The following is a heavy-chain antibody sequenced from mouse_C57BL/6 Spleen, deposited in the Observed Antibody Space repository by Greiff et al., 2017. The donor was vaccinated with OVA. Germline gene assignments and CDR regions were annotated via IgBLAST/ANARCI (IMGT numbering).Heavy chain of an antibody. V-gene: IGHV1-39*01. CDR3: ATYGSPLAY. Sequence: EVHLVESGPELVKPGASVKISCKASGYSFTDYNMNWVKQSNGKSLEWIGVINPNYGTNSYNQKFTGKATLTVDQSSSAAYMQLNSLTSEDSADYYCATYGSPLAYWGQGTLVTVSA. D-gene: IGHD1-1*01. CDR2: INPNYGTN. CDR1: GYSFTDYN. J-gene: IGHJ3*01.